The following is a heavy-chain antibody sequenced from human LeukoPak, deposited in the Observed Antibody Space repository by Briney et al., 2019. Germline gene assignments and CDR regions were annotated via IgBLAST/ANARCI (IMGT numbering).Heavy chain of an antibody. V-gene: IGHV4-31*03. J-gene: IGHJ4*02. CDR2: IFHNGKA. CDR3: AKYSSGYYYGLN. Sequence: SETLSLTCTVSGGSITINGYYWTWIPRHPGKGLEWIGYIFHNGKAYYNPSLKSRATISVDTSKNQFSLSLRSVTAADTAFYYCAKYSSGYYYGLNWGQGALVTVAS. D-gene: IGHD3-22*01. CDR1: GGSITINGYY.